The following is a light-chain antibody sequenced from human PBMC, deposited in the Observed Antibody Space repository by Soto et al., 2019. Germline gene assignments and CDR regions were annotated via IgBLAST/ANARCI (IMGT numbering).Light chain of an antibody. V-gene: IGKV1-6*01. CDR1: QGIRND. Sequence: AIQMTQSPSSLSASVGDRVTITCRASQGIRNDLGWYQQKPGKAPKLLIYAASSLQSGVPSRYSGSGSGTDFTLTISSLQPEDFANYYCLQDYNYPRTFGQGTKVEIK. CDR2: AAS. CDR3: LQDYNYPRT. J-gene: IGKJ1*01.